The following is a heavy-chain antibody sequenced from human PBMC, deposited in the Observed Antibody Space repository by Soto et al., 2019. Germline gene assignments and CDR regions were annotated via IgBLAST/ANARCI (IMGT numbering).Heavy chain of an antibody. CDR3: ARTYVPGIAGFDP. D-gene: IGHD1-1*01. V-gene: IGHV3-74*01. CDR1: GFTFSNYF. Sequence: GGSLRLSCAASGFTFSNYFMHWVRQVPGEGLVWVSRMSGDGKAISYADSVKGRFTISRDNAKNTLYLQMNSLRVEDTAVYYCARTYVPGIAGFDPWGQGTLVTVSS. J-gene: IGHJ5*02. CDR2: MSGDGKAI.